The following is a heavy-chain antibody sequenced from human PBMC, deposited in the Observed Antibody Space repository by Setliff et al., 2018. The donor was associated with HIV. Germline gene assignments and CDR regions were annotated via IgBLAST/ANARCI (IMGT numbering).Heavy chain of an antibody. CDR3: AKAQGDYYDSSGYLDAFDI. CDR1: GFTFDDYA. V-gene: IGHV3-9*03. D-gene: IGHD3-22*01. Sequence: SLKISCAASGFTFDDYAMHWVRQAPGKGLEWVSGISWNSGSIGYADSVKGRFTISRDNAKNSLYLQMNSLRAEDMALYYCAKAQGDYYDSSGYLDAFDIWGQGTMVTVSS. J-gene: IGHJ3*02. CDR2: ISWNSGSI.